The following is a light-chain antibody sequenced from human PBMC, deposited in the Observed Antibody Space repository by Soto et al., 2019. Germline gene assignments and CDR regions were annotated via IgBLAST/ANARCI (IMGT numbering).Light chain of an antibody. Sequence: QSALTQPPSASGSPGQSVTISCTGTSSDVGGSNYVSWYQQHPGRAPKLMIYEVNKRPSGVPDRFSGSKSGNTASLTVSGLQAEDEAEYFCSSYADSRVFGGGTKVTVL. J-gene: IGLJ2*01. V-gene: IGLV2-8*01. CDR2: EVN. CDR3: SSYADSRV. CDR1: SSDVGGSNY.